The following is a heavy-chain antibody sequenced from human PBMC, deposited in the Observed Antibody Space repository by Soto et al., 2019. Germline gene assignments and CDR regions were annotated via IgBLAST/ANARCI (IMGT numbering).Heavy chain of an antibody. CDR3: GRVVEGATRHTDFDS. CDR1: GVSIHDSHSF. J-gene: IGHJ5*01. CDR2: VYYSGGA. V-gene: IGHV4-39*01. Sequence: SETLSLTCAVSGVSIHDSHSFWAWIRQPPGKGLEFIGSVYYSGGANYNPSLKSRVTISVDTSKNQLSLRVNSVTAADTAVYYCGRVVEGATRHTDFDSWGQGTLVTVSS. D-gene: IGHD2-15*01.